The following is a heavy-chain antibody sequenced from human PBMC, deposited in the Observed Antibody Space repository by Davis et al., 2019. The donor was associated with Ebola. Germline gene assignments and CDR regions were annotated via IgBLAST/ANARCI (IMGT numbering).Heavy chain of an antibody. CDR2: ISHDGSNR. CDR3: AKDSGNYFSFAAFDI. J-gene: IGHJ3*02. V-gene: IGHV3-30*07. Sequence: GGSLRLSCVASEFTFRDYSINWIRQAPGKGLEWMSIISHDGSNRFYADSVKGRCTISRDNSKNTLYLQMNSLRAEDTAVYYCAKDSGNYFSFAAFDIWGQGTMVTVSS. D-gene: IGHD1-26*01. CDR1: EFTFRDYS.